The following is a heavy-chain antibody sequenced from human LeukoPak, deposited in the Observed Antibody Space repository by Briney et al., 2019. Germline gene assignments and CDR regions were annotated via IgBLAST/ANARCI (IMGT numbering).Heavy chain of an antibody. CDR3: ARGFYGSAYCGGDCFFYY. D-gene: IGHD2-21*02. Sequence: ASVKVSCKASGYTFTGYYMHWVRQAPGQGLEWMGWINANSGGTSYAQKFQGRVTMTRGTSISTAYMELSRLRSDDTAVYYCARGFYGSAYCGGDCFFYYWGQGSLVTVSS. V-gene: IGHV1-2*02. J-gene: IGHJ4*02. CDR1: GYTFTGYY. CDR2: INANSGGT.